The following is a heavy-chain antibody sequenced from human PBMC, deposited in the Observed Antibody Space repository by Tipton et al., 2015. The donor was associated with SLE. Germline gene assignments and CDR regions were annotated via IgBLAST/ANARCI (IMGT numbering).Heavy chain of an antibody. Sequence: QVQLVQSGPEVKKPGASVKVSCKASGYTFTDYYMHWVRQAPGQGLEWMGWINPNSGGTNYAQKFRGRVTMTRDTSISTAYMEQSRLRSDDTAVYYGATHCCSTNCYGYYFYMDVWGKGTTVTVSS. D-gene: IGHD2-2*01. CDR2: INPNSGGT. CDR3: ATHCCSTNCYGYYFYMDV. J-gene: IGHJ6*03. CDR1: GYTFTDYY. V-gene: IGHV1-2*02.